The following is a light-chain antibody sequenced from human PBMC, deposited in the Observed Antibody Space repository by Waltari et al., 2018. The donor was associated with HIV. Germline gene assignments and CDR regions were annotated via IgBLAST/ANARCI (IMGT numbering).Light chain of an antibody. CDR3: QSYDSSNWV. V-gene: IGLV6-57*01. Sequence: NFMLTQPHSVSESQGKTVTISCTRSSGSIASNYVQWYQQRPGSSPTTVIYEDNQRPSGVPDRFSGSIDSSSNSASLTSSGLKTEDEADYYCQSYDSSNWVFGGGTQLTVL. CDR1: SGSIASNY. J-gene: IGLJ3*02. CDR2: EDN.